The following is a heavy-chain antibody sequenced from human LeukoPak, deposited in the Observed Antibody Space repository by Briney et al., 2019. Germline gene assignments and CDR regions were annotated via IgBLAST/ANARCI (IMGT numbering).Heavy chain of an antibody. J-gene: IGHJ5*02. CDR2: IYYSGST. D-gene: IGHD2-21*02. CDR3: ARDALAYCGGDCYSVWFDP. CDR1: GGSISSYY. V-gene: IGHV4-59*12. Sequence: SETLSLTCTVSGGSISSYYWSWIRQPPGKGLEWIGYIYYSGSTNYNPSLKSRVTISVDTSKNQFSLKLSSVTAADTAVYYCARDALAYCGGDCYSVWFDPWGQGTLVTVSS.